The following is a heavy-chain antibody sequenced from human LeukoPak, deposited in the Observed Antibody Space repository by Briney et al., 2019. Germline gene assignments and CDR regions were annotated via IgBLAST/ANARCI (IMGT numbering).Heavy chain of an antibody. CDR1: GFSFSSYE. CDR3: ARDLDVPSDAFDI. V-gene: IGHV3-30*04. J-gene: IGHJ3*02. Sequence: GGSLRLSCAASGFSFSSYEMNWVRQAPGKGLEWVAVISYDGSNKYYADSVKGRFTISRDNSKNTLYLQMNSLRAEDTAVYYCARDLDVPSDAFDIWGQGTMVTVSS. D-gene: IGHD1-1*01. CDR2: ISYDGSNK.